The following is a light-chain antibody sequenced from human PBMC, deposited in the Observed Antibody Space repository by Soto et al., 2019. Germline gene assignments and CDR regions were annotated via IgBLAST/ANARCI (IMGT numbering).Light chain of an antibody. CDR1: QSISSW. J-gene: IGKJ1*01. Sequence: DIQMTQSPSNLSASVGDRVTITCRASQSISSWLAWYQQKPGKAPKLLIYDASSLESGVPSRFSGSGSGTDFTLTITSLHPDDFATYYCQQYNSYPWTFGQGTKVDIK. CDR2: DAS. V-gene: IGKV1-5*01. CDR3: QQYNSYPWT.